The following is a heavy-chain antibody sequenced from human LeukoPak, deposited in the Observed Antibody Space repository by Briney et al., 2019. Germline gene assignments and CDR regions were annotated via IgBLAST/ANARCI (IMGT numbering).Heavy chain of an antibody. CDR2: INPNSGGT. V-gene: IGHV1-2*02. J-gene: IGHJ5*02. Sequence: PGASVKVSCKASGYTFTGYYMHWVRQAPGQGLEWMGWINPNSGGTNYAQKFQGRVTMTRDTSISTAYMELSSLGFDDTAVYYCAREFGGAVRPGNWFDPWGQGTLVTVSS. CDR3: AREFGGAVRPGNWFDP. CDR1: GYTFTGYY. D-gene: IGHD3-16*01.